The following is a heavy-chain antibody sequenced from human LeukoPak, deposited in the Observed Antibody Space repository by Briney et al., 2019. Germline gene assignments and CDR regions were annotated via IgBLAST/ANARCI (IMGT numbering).Heavy chain of an antibody. J-gene: IGHJ3*02. CDR3: ARPYYDFWSGYLDAFDI. CDR2: IKQDGSEK. CDR1: GFTFSSYW. Sequence: GGSLRLSCAASGFTFSSYWMTWVRQAPGKGLEWVANIKQDGSEKYYVDSVKGRFTISRDNAKNSLYLQMNSLRAEDTAVYYCARPYYDFWSGYLDAFDIWGQGTMVTVSS. D-gene: IGHD3-3*01. V-gene: IGHV3-7*01.